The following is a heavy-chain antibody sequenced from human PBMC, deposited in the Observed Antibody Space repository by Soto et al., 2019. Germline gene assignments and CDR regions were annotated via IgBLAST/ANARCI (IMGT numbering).Heavy chain of an antibody. CDR1: GYSFTTYW. Sequence: GESLKISCKGSGYSFTTYWIGWVRQMPGKGLEWMGIIYPGDSDTRYSPSFQGQVTISVDKSNSTAYLHWSSLKASDTAMYFCARNKGYCSSTSCYGMDVWGQGATVTV. V-gene: IGHV5-51*01. D-gene: IGHD2-2*01. CDR2: IYPGDSDT. J-gene: IGHJ6*02. CDR3: ARNKGYCSSTSCYGMDV.